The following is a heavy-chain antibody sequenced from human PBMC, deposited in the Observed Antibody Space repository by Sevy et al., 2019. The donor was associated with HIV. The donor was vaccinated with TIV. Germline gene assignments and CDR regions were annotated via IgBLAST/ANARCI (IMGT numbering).Heavy chain of an antibody. CDR1: GFTFSSYW. J-gene: IGHJ3*02. V-gene: IGHV3-7*01. Sequence: GGSLRLSCAASGFTFSSYWMSWVRRAPGKGLESVANIKQDGSEKYYVDSVKGRFTISRDNAKNSRYLQMNSLRAEETAVYYCARDLRSVVVVIVDASDIWGQGTMVTVSS. CDR3: ARDLRSVVVVIVDASDI. D-gene: IGHD3-22*01. CDR2: IKQDGSEK.